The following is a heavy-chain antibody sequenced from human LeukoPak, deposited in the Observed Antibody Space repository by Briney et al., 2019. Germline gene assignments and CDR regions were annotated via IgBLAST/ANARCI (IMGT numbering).Heavy chain of an antibody. Sequence: SSETLSPTCTVSGGSISSSSYYWGWLRQPPGKGLEWIGSIYYSGSTYYNPSLKSRVTISVDTSKNQFSLKLSSVTAADTAVYYCALFGYSYGPYENYWGQGTLVTVSS. D-gene: IGHD5-18*01. V-gene: IGHV4-39*01. CDR3: ALFGYSYGPYENY. CDR1: GGSISSSSYY. J-gene: IGHJ4*02. CDR2: IYYSGST.